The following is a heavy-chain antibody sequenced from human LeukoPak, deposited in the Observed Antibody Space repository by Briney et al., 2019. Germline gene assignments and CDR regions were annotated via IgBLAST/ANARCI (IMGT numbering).Heavy chain of an antibody. V-gene: IGHV1-69*04. CDR2: IIPILGIA. Sequence: SVKVSCKASGGTFSSYAISWVRQAPGQGLEWMGRIIPILGIANYAQKFQGRVTITADKSTSTAYMELSSLRSEDTAVYYCATDSSGWYSYYLDYWGQGTLVTVSS. D-gene: IGHD6-19*01. J-gene: IGHJ4*02. CDR3: ATDSSGWYSYYLDY. CDR1: GGTFSSYA.